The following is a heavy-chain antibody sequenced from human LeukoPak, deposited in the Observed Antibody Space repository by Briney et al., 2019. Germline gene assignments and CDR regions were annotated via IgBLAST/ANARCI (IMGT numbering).Heavy chain of an antibody. CDR3: ARAVAVAYDY. CDR2: IIPILGIA. V-gene: IGHV1-69*04. CDR1: GYTFTSYA. D-gene: IGHD6-19*01. J-gene: IGHJ4*02. Sequence: ASVKVSCKASGYTFTSYAISWVRQAPGQGLEWMGRIIPILGIANYAQKFQGRVTITADKSTSTAYTELSSLRSEDTAVYYCARAVAVAYDYWGQGTLVTVSS.